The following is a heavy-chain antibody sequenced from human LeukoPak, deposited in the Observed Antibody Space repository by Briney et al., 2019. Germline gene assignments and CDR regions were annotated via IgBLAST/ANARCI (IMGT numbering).Heavy chain of an antibody. D-gene: IGHD6-19*01. Sequence: SETLSLTCTVSGGSISSYYWSWIRQPPGKGLEWIGYIYYSGSTNYNPSLKSRVTISVDTSKNQFSLKLSSVTAADTAVYYCARVVSSSGWYGGNYYYYYMDVWGKGTTVTVSS. CDR2: IYYSGST. V-gene: IGHV4-59*12. CDR3: ARVVSSSGWYGGNYYYYYMDV. CDR1: GGSISSYY. J-gene: IGHJ6*03.